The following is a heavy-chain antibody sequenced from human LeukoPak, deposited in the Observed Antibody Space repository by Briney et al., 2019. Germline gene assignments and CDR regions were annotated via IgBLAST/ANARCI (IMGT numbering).Heavy chain of an antibody. J-gene: IGHJ6*02. Sequence: GGSLRLSCAASGFTFSSYAMSWVRQAPGKGLEWVSAISGSGGSTYYADSVKGRFTISRDNSKNTLYLQMNSLRAEETAVYYCAKDAERDSSGYYYYYGMDVWGQGTTVTVSS. V-gene: IGHV3-23*01. CDR1: GFTFSSYA. D-gene: IGHD3-22*01. CDR3: AKDAERDSSGYYYYYGMDV. CDR2: ISGSGGST.